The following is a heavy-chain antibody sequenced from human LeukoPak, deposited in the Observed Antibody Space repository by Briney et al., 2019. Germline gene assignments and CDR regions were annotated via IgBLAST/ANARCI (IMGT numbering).Heavy chain of an antibody. D-gene: IGHD3-22*01. CDR3: AKDRSHMSTSYYWGFFDY. CDR2: ISGSGGST. Sequence: PGGSLRLSCAASGFTFSSYAMSWVRQAPGKGLEWVSAISGSGGSTYYADSVKGRFTISRDSSKNTLYLQMNSLRAEDTAVYYCAKDRSHMSTSYYWGFFDYWGQGTLVTVSS. V-gene: IGHV3-23*01. CDR1: GFTFSSYA. J-gene: IGHJ4*02.